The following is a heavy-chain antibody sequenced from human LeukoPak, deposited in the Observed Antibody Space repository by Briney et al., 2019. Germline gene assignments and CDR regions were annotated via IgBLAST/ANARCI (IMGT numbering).Heavy chain of an antibody. CDR1: GSTFSSYE. Sequence: PGGSLRLSCAASGSTFSSYEMNWVRQAPGKGLEWVSYISSSGSTIYYADSVKGRFTISRDNAKNSLYLQMNSLRAEDTAVYYCAREVAHGDFDYWGQGTLVTVSS. CDR3: AREVAHGDFDY. D-gene: IGHD2-15*01. J-gene: IGHJ4*02. V-gene: IGHV3-48*03. CDR2: ISSSGSTI.